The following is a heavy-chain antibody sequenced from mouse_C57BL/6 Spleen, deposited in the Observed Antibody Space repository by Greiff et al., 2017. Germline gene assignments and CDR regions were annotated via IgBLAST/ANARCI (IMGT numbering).Heavy chain of an antibody. V-gene: IGHV5-17*01. D-gene: IGHD1-1*01. CDR2: ISSGSSTI. CDR1: GFTFSDYG. J-gene: IGHJ1*03. CDR3: ARDYGSSLWYFDV. Sequence: EVKLQESGGGLVKPGGSLKLSCAASGFTFSDYGMRWVRQAPEKGLEWVAYISSGSSTIYYADTVKGRFTISRDNAKNTLFLQMTSLRSEDTAMYYCARDYGSSLWYFDVWGTGTTVTVSS.